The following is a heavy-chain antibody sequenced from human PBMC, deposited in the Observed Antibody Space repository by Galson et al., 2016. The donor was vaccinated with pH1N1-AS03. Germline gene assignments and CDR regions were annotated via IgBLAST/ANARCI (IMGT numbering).Heavy chain of an antibody. D-gene: IGHD3-16*02. CDR3: ARGLDGYVGENVRYSFFDPHDSFDV. J-gene: IGHJ3*01. CDR2: ISTNGATK. Sequence: SLRLSCAASGFAFSDYYISWIRLAAGKGLEWVSYISTNGATKYYGDSVKGRFTISRDNAKNSVYLQLNSLRVDDTAVYYCARGLDGYVGENVRYSFFDPHDSFDVWGHGTSVTVSS. V-gene: IGHV3-11*01. CDR1: GFAFSDYY.